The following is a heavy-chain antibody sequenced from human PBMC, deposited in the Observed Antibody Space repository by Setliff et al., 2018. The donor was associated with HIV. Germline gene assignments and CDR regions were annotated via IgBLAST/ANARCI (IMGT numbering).Heavy chain of an antibody. Sequence: GGSLRLSCAVSGFNVNNKYMTWVRQAPGKGLEWVSIINSDDYTKYADSLKGRFTILRDDSKKTVDLQMNSLRADDTAVYYCVKDVVKFWSGSGALDFWGPGTLVTVSS. D-gene: IGHD3-3*01. CDR2: INSDDYT. V-gene: IGHV3-66*01. CDR3: VKDVVKFWSGSGALDF. J-gene: IGHJ4*02. CDR1: GFNVNNKY.